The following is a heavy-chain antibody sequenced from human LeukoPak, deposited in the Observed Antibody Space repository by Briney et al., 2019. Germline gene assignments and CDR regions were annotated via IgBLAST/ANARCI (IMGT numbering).Heavy chain of an antibody. CDR1: GGPISSSY. CDR3: ARDPNSAL. J-gene: IGHJ4*02. D-gene: IGHD4-23*01. V-gene: IGHV4-4*07. Sequence: SETLSLTCTVSGGPISSSYWSWIRQPAGKRLEWIGRVHTTGSTNYNPSFKSRVTMSIDTSKKQFSLKLTSVTAADTAVYYCARDPNSALWGQGTLVTVSS. CDR2: VHTTGST.